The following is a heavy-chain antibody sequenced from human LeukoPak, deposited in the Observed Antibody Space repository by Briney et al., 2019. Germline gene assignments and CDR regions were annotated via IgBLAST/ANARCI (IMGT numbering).Heavy chain of an antibody. CDR2: ISYDGSEK. D-gene: IGHD2-15*01. J-gene: IGHJ4*02. V-gene: IGHV3-33*05. CDR3: ARDPYCSGGSCYSFDTDY. Sequence: GRSLRLSCATSGFAFSTSGMHWVRQAPDTGLEWVAFISYDGSEKYYADSVKGRFTISRDNSKNTLYLQMNSLRAEDTAVYYCARDPYCSGGSCYSFDTDYWGQGTLVTVSS. CDR1: GFAFSTSG.